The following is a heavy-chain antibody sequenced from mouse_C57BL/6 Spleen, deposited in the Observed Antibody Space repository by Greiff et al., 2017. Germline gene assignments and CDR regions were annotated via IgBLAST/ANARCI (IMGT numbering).Heavy chain of an antibody. D-gene: IGHD4-1*01. V-gene: IGHV1-82*01. CDR3: ARESGTLLAPKFAY. CDR1: GYAFSSSW. Sequence: VQLQQSGPELVKPGASVKISCKASGYAFSSSWMNWVKQRPGKGLEWIGRIYPGDGATNYNGKFKGKATLTADKSSSTAYMQLSSLTSEDSAVYFCARESGTLLAPKFAYWGQGTLVTVSA. CDR2: IYPGDGAT. J-gene: IGHJ3*01.